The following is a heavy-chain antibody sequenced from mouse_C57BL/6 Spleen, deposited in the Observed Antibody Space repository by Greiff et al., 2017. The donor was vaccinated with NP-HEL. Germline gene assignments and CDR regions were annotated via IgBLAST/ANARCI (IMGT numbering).Heavy chain of an antibody. J-gene: IGHJ1*03. V-gene: IGHV1-50*01. CDR3: ARQGGPYWYFDV. CDR1: GYTFTSYW. CDR2: IDPSDSYT. D-gene: IGHD3-3*01. Sequence: VQLQQSGAELVKPGASVKLSCKASGYTFTSYWMQWVKQRPGQGLEWIGEIDPSDSYTNYNQKFKGKATLTVDTSSSPAYMQLSSLTSEDSAVYYCARQGGPYWYFDVWGTGTTVTVSS.